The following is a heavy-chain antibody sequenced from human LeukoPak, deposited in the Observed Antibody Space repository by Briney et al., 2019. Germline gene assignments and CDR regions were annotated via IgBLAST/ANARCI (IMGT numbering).Heavy chain of an antibody. D-gene: IGHD1-7*01. CDR3: ARGKLELRGYYFDY. CDR2: ISSSGSTI. Sequence: GGSLRLSCAASGFTFSSYEMNWVRQPPGKGLEWVLYISSSGSTIYYADSVKGRFTISRDNAKNSLYLQMNSLRAEDTAVYYCARGKLELRGYYFDYWGQGTLVTVSS. J-gene: IGHJ4*02. V-gene: IGHV3-48*03. CDR1: GFTFSSYE.